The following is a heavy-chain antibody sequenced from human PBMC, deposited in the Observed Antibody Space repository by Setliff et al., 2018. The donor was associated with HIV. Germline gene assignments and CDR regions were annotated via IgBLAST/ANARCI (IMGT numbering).Heavy chain of an antibody. J-gene: IGHJ2*01. CDR2: IKSKSDGGTT. CDR3: VGHYYDPLTGYYVWFFDV. CDR1: GFTFRNAW. V-gene: IGHV3-15*05. D-gene: IGHD3-9*01. Sequence: LRLSCAASGFTFRNAWMSWVRQSPRKGLEWLARIKSKSDGGTTSYAAPVKDRFTISRDDSRNTLYLQMNSMKSDDTATYYCVGHYYDPLTGYYVWFFDVWGRGTLVTVSS.